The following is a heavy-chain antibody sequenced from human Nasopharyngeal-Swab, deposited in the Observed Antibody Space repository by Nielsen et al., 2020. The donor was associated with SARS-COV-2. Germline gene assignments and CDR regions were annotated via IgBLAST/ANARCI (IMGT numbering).Heavy chain of an antibody. CDR1: GFTFSSYS. CDR3: ARDKTYSSSWLFSRRAISYGMDV. D-gene: IGHD6-13*01. J-gene: IGHJ6*02. CDR2: ISSSSSYI. V-gene: IGHV3-21*01. Sequence: GRSLRLSCAASGFTFSSYSMNWVRQAPGKGLEWVSSISSSSSYIYYADSVKGRFTISRDNAKNSLYLQMNSLRAEDTAVYYCARDKTYSSSWLFSRRAISYGMDVWGQGTTVTVSS.